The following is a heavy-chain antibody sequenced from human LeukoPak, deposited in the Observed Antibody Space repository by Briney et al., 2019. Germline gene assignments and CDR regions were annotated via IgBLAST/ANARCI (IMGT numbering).Heavy chain of an antibody. CDR1: GGSFSGYY. D-gene: IGHD6-13*01. V-gene: IGHV4-34*01. CDR2: INHSGST. Sequence: SETLSLTCAVYGGSFSGYYWSWIRQPPGKGLEWIGEINHSGSTNYNPSLKSRVTMSVDTSKNQFSLKLSSVTAADTAVYYCARAVVSSSWFFDYWGQGTLVTVSS. J-gene: IGHJ4*02. CDR3: ARAVVSSSWFFDY.